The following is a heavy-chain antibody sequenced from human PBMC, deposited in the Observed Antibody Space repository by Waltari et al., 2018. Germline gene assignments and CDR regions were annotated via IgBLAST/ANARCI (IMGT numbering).Heavy chain of an antibody. Sequence: QVQLQQWGAGLLKPSETLSLTCAVYGGSFSGYYWSWIRQPPGKGLEWIGEINHSGSTNYSPSLKSRVTISVDTSKNQFSLKLSSVTAADTAVYYCATQPGRITIFGVVIRGAWFDPWGQGTLVTVSS. CDR2: INHSGST. CDR3: ATQPGRITIFGVVIRGAWFDP. V-gene: IGHV4-34*01. J-gene: IGHJ5*02. CDR1: GGSFSGYY. D-gene: IGHD3-3*01.